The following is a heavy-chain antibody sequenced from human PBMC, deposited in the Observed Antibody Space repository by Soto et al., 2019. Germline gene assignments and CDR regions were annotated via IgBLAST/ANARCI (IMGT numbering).Heavy chain of an antibody. CDR1: GFVFSDFQ. V-gene: IGHV3-21*01. Sequence: GSLRLSCAASGFVFSDFQFNWVRQAPGGGLEWLSSITGTSAFTEYTESIEGRFTISRDNPNKLLFLHMDNLRPEDTAVYYCARDNLAFQGAFDLWGQGTLVTVSS. D-gene: IGHD3-16*01. J-gene: IGHJ4*02. CDR2: ITGTSAFT. CDR3: ARDNLAFQGAFDL.